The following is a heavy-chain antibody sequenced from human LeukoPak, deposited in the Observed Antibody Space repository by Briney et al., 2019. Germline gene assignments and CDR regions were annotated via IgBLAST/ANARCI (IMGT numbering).Heavy chain of an antibody. V-gene: IGHV1-69*13. CDR2: IIPIFGTA. CDR1: GGTFSSYA. CDR3: ARSPPPAADYYYYYYGMDV. Sequence: SVKVSCKASGGTFSSYAISWVRQAPGQGLEWMGGIIPIFGTANYAQKFQGRVTITADESTSTAYMELSSLRSEDTAVYYCARSPPPAADYYYYYYGMDVWGQGTTVTVSS. J-gene: IGHJ6*02. D-gene: IGHD2-2*01.